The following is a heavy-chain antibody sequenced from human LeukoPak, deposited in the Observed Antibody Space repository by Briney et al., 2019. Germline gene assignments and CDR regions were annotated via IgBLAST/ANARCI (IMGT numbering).Heavy chain of an antibody. V-gene: IGHV3-48*04. Sequence: GGSRRLSCAVSGFTFSSYCINWVRQAPGEVLEWVSYISSGSSTIYYADSVKGRFTISRDNAKNSLYLQMNSLRAEDTAVYYCAIGGGIWFDYWGWGTGVTVS. J-gene: IGHJ4*02. D-gene: IGHD2/OR15-2a*01. CDR2: ISSGSSTI. CDR1: GFTFSSYC. CDR3: AIGGGIWFDY.